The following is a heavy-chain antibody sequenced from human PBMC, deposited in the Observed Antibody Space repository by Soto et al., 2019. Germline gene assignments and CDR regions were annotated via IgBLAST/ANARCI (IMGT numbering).Heavy chain of an antibody. CDR2: IIPILGIA. J-gene: IGHJ6*02. CDR1: GGTFSIYT. CDR3: ARARFNYYDSSGYYLGYYYYYYGMDV. V-gene: IGHV1-69*02. Sequence: ASVKVSCKASGGTFSIYTISGVRQSPGQGLEWMGRIIPILGIANYAQKFQGRVTITADKSTSTAYMELSSLRSEDTAVYYCARARFNYYDSSGYYLGYYYYYYGMDVWGQGTTVTVSS. D-gene: IGHD3-22*01.